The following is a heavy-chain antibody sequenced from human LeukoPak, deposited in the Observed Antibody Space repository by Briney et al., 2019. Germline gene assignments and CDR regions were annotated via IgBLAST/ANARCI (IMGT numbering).Heavy chain of an antibody. J-gene: IGHJ6*02. CDR1: GFTFSSYW. V-gene: IGHV3-7*01. D-gene: IGHD6-19*01. Sequence: PGGSLRLSCAASGFTFSSYWMSWVRQAPGKGLEWVANIKQDGSEKYYMDSVKGRFTISRDNAKNSLYLQMNSLRAEDTAVYYCARERAVAGGYYYGMDVWGQGTTVTVSS. CDR2: IKQDGSEK. CDR3: ARERAVAGGYYYGMDV.